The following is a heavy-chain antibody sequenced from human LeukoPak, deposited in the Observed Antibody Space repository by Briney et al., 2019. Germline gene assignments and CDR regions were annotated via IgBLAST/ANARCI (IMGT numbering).Heavy chain of an antibody. CDR2: INNDGSNT. Sequence: GGSLRLSCAASGFTFSSYWMHWVRQAPGEGLVWVSRINNDGSNTSYADSVKGRFTISRDNAKNTLYLQMNSLRAEDTAVYYCVSSYCSGGSCYSASGYWGQGTLVTVSS. V-gene: IGHV3-74*01. CDR3: VSSYCSGGSCYSASGY. CDR1: GFTFSSYW. J-gene: IGHJ4*02. D-gene: IGHD2-15*01.